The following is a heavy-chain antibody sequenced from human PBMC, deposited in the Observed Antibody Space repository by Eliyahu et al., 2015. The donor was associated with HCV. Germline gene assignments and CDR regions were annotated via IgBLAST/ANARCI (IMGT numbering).Heavy chain of an antibody. V-gene: IGHV3-23*01. CDR2: ISGSGGST. D-gene: IGHD3-16*02. J-gene: IGHJ4*02. CDR3: AKDPGDYVWGSYPYYFDY. CDR1: GFTFSSYA. Sequence: EVQLLESGGGLVQPGGSLRLSCAASGFTFSSYAMSWVRQAPGKGLEWVSAISGSGGSTYYADSVKGRFTISRDNSKNTLYLQMNSLRAEDTAVYYCAKDPGDYVWGSYPYYFDYWGQGTLVTVSS.